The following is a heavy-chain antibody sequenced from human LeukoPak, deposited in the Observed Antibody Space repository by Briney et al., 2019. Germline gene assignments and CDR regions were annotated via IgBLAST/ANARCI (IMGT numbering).Heavy chain of an antibody. CDR3: ARGATGTTLGLAFDI. Sequence: SETLCLTCTVSGGSISSYYWSWIRQPAGKGLEWIGRIYTSGSTNYNPSLKSRVTMSVDTSKNQFSLKLSSVTAADTAVYYCARGATGTTLGLAFDIWGQGTMVTVSS. V-gene: IGHV4-4*07. J-gene: IGHJ3*02. D-gene: IGHD1-7*01. CDR1: GGSISSYY. CDR2: IYTSGST.